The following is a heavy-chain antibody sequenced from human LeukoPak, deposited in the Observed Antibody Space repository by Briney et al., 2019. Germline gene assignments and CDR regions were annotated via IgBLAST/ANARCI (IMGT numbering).Heavy chain of an antibody. CDR3: ARDLPMYYDFWSGYWD. D-gene: IGHD3-3*01. Sequence: PGGSLRLSCAASGFTFSSYSMNWVRQAPGKGLEWVSYISSSSSTIYYADSVKGRFTISRDNAKNSLYLQMNSLRAEDTAVYYCARDLPMYYDFWSGYWDWGQGTLVTVSS. CDR2: ISSSSSTI. J-gene: IGHJ4*02. CDR1: GFTFSSYS. V-gene: IGHV3-48*01.